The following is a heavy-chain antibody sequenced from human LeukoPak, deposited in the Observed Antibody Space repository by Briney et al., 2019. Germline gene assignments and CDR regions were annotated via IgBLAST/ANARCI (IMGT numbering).Heavy chain of an antibody. CDR1: GFTFSSYW. CDR2: INEHGGDM. CDR3: ARDLFTEGEDY. Sequence: GGSLRLSCAASGFTFSSYWMSWVRPAPGKGLEWVANINEHGGDMYYVGSVKGRFTISRDNAKNSLYLQMNSLRADDTAVYYCARDLFTEGEDYWGQGTLVTVSS. D-gene: IGHD3-16*01. V-gene: IGHV3-7*01. J-gene: IGHJ4*02.